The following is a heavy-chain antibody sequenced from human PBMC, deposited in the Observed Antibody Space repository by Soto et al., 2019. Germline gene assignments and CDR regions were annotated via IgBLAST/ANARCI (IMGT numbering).Heavy chain of an antibody. Sequence: GGSLRLSRAASGFTFSTYLMDWVRQTPGKGLEWVANINQDGSEKNYVASVKGRFTISRDNAGNSLYLQMRSLTAEDSALYYCSRSLNSWGQGTLVTVSS. CDR2: INQDGSEK. CDR1: GFTFSTYL. V-gene: IGHV3-7*01. J-gene: IGHJ4*02. CDR3: SRSLNS.